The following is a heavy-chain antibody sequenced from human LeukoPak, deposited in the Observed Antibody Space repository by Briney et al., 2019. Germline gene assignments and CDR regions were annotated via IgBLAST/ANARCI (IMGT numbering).Heavy chain of an antibody. J-gene: IGHJ4*02. CDR2: ISSSSSYI. Sequence: GGSLRLSCAASGFTFSSYSMNWVRQAPGKGLEWVSSISSSSSYIYYADSVKGRFTISRDNAKNSLYLQMNSLRAEDTAVYYCARQVAGVGATHPDYWGQGALVTVSS. V-gene: IGHV3-21*06. CDR1: GFTFSSYS. D-gene: IGHD1-26*01. CDR3: ARQVAGVGATHPDY.